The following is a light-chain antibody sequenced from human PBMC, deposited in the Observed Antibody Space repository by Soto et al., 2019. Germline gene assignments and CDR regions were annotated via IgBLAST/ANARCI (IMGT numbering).Light chain of an antibody. CDR1: SSDVGGYYY. CDR3: ASYTSQVRL. CDR2: DVT. Sequence: QSVLTQPASVSGSPGQSITISCTGTSSDVGGYYYVPWYQQHPGKAPKLLIYDVTYRASGVSYRFSGSKSGNTASLTISGLQAEDEADYYCASYTSQVRLFGTGTKVTV. J-gene: IGLJ1*01. V-gene: IGLV2-14*01.